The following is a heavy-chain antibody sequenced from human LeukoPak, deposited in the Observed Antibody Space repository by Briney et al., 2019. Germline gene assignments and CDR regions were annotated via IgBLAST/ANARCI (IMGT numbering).Heavy chain of an antibody. D-gene: IGHD6-13*01. V-gene: IGHV1-8*03. CDR1: GYTFTSYD. CDR2: MNPNSGNT. CDR3: AREISSSWEYYFDY. Sequence: ASVKASCKASGYTFTSYDINWVRQATGQGLEWMGWMNPNSGNTGYAQKFQGRVTITRNTSISTAYMELSSLRSEDTAVYYCAREISSSWEYYFDYWGQGTLVTVSS. J-gene: IGHJ4*02.